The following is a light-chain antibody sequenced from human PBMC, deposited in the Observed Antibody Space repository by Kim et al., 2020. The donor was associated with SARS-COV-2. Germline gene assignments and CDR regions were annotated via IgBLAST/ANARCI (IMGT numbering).Light chain of an antibody. CDR2: EVT. CDR3: SSYAGTDNLL. Sequence: QSALTQPPSASGSPGQSVTISCTRTSSDVGGYNYVSWYQQHPGKAPKLTIYEVTKRPSGVPDRFSVSKSGNTASLSVSGLQAEDEDDYYCSSYAGTDNLLFGGGTKLTVL. V-gene: IGLV2-8*01. CDR1: SSDVGGYNY. J-gene: IGLJ3*02.